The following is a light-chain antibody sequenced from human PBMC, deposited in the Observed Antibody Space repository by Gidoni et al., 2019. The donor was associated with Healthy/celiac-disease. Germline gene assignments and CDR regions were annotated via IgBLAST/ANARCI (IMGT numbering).Light chain of an antibody. CDR2: GAS. Sequence: EMVLTQSPGTLSLSPGERATLSCRASQSVSSSYLAWYQHKPGQAPRLLIYGASSTATGIPDRFSGSGSGTDFSLTISRLEPEDFAVYYCQQYGSSPYTFGQGTKLEIK. CDR3: QQYGSSPYT. J-gene: IGKJ2*01. V-gene: IGKV3-20*01. CDR1: QSVSSSY.